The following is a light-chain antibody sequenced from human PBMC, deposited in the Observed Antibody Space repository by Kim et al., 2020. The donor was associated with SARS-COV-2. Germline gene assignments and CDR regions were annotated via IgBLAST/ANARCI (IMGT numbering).Light chain of an antibody. CDR1: PGTSIF. CDR3: QQFGSSPLT. CDR2: GAY. Sequence: EWATLPLRPSPGTSIFFEWYHQRPGQAPRFLRFGAYSRAAGIPDRFSGSGSVTDFTLTINRLAPENFTVYNCQQFGSSPLTFGGGTKVDTK. J-gene: IGKJ4*02. V-gene: IGKV3-20*01.